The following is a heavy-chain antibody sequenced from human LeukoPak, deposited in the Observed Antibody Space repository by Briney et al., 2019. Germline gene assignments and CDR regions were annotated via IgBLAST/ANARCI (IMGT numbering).Heavy chain of an antibody. CDR2: IYYSGSA. CDR3: ARANTGYYYYYAMDV. D-gene: IGHD1-14*01. V-gene: IGHV4-59*01. CDR1: GGSIGSYY. J-gene: IGHJ6*02. Sequence: SETLSLTCAVSGGSIGSYYWSWIRQSPGKGLEWIGYIYYSGSANYNPSLKSRVTISVDTSQNQFSLHLSSVTAADTAVYYCARANTGYYYYYAMDVWGQGTTVTVSS.